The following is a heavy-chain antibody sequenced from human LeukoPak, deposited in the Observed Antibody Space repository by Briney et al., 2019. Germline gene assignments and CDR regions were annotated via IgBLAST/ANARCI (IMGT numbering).Heavy chain of an antibody. J-gene: IGHJ6*03. CDR1: GFTFTSSA. Sequence: SVKVSCKASGFTFTSSAMQWVRQARGQRLEWIGWIVVGSGNTNYAQKFQERVTITRDMSTSTASMELSSLRSEDTAVYYCARDYFRSGSYSPDHYYYYIDVWGKGTTVTISS. CDR3: ARDYFRSGSYSPDHYYYYIDV. CDR2: IVVGSGNT. D-gene: IGHD3-10*01. V-gene: IGHV1-58*02.